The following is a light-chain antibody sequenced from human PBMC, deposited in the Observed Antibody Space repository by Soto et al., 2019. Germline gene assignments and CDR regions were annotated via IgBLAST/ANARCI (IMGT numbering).Light chain of an antibody. J-gene: IGKJ2*01. CDR2: GAS. CDR1: QSVSSSY. CDR3: QQYGSSPRT. Sequence: EIVLTQSPGTRSLSPGERATLSCRASQSVSSSYLGWYQQKPGQAPRLLIYGASSRVTGIPDRFSGSGSGTDFTLTISRLEPEDFAMYYCQQYGSSPRTFGQGTKLEIK. V-gene: IGKV3-20*01.